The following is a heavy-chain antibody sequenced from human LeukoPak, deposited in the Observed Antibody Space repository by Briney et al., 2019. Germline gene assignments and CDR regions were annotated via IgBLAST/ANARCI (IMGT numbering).Heavy chain of an antibody. V-gene: IGHV4-34*01. CDR3: ARVGFLEWPQYYYYYMDV. J-gene: IGHJ6*03. CDR1: GGSFSGYY. CDR2: INHSGST. D-gene: IGHD3-3*01. Sequence: SGTLSLTCAVYGGSFSGYYWSWIRQPPGKGLEWIGEINHSGSTNYNPSLKSRVTISVDTSKNQFSLKLSSVTAADTAVYYCARVGFLEWPQYYYYYMDVWGKGTTVTVSS.